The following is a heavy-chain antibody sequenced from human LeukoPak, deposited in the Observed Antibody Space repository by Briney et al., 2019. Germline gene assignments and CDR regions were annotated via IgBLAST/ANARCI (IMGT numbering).Heavy chain of an antibody. D-gene: IGHD4-23*01. CDR2: IYYSGST. J-gene: IGHJ4*02. CDR3: ARGGMTTVVRYDY. CDR1: GGSISSYY. Sequence: SETLSLTCTVSGGSISSYYWSWIRQPPGKGLEWIGYIYYSGSTNYNPSLKSRVTISVDTSKNQFSLKLSSVTAADTAVYYCARGGMTTVVRYDYWGQGTLVTVSS. V-gene: IGHV4-59*01.